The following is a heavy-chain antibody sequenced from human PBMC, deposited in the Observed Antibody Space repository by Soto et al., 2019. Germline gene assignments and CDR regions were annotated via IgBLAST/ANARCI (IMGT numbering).Heavy chain of an antibody. CDR3: ARVGVGRLFLDY. Sequence: EVQLLESGGGLVQPGGSLRLSCAASGFTFSTYAMSWVRQAPGKGLEWVSTISGGGGSTFYADSVKGRLTISRDNSKNTLYLQMNSLRAEDTAVYYCARVGVGRLFLDYWGQGTLVTVSS. J-gene: IGHJ4*02. CDR1: GFTFSTYA. V-gene: IGHV3-23*01. D-gene: IGHD3-22*01. CDR2: ISGGGGST.